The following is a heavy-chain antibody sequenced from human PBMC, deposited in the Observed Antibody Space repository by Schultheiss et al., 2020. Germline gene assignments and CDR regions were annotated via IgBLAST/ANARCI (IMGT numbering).Heavy chain of an antibody. D-gene: IGHD2-2*01. V-gene: IGHV3-23*01. Sequence: GGSLRLSCAASGFTFSSYSMNWVRQAPGEGLEWVSSVGGGGGSTYYADSVKGRFTISRDNSKNTLYLQMNSLRAEDTAVYYCAKRGNEADTSKYYFDYWGQGTLVTVSS. CDR1: GFTFSSYS. CDR3: AKRGNEADTSKYYFDY. CDR2: VGGGGGST. J-gene: IGHJ4*02.